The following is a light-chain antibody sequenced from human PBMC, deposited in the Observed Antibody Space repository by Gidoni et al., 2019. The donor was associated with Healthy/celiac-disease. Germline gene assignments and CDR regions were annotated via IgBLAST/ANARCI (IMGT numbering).Light chain of an antibody. CDR2: DAY. J-gene: IGKJ2*01. V-gene: IGKV3-11*01. CDR3: QQRSNGPPL. CDR1: QSVSSY. Sequence: EIVLTQSPATLSLSPGERATLACRASQSVSSYLAWYQQKPGQAPRLLIYDAYNRATGIPARFSGSGSGTDFTITISSLEPEDCAVYYWQQRSNGPPLFXXXTKLEIK.